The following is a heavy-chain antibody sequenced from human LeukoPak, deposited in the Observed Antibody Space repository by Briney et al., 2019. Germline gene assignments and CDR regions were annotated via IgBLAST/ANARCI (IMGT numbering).Heavy chain of an antibody. J-gene: IGHJ4*02. V-gene: IGHV4-39*01. CDR1: GGSISSSSYY. Sequence: SATLSLTCTVSGGSISSSSYYWGWIRQPPGKGLEWIGSIYYSGNTYYNPSLKSRVTIFVDTSKNQFSLKLSSVTAADTAVYYCASIYTAMVSFDYWGQGTLVIVSS. CDR3: ASIYTAMVSFDY. D-gene: IGHD5-18*01. CDR2: IYYSGNT.